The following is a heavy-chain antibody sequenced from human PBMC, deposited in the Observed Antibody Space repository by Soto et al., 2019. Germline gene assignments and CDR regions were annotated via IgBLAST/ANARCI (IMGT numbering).Heavy chain of an antibody. J-gene: IGHJ6*02. CDR2: IYSGGST. D-gene: IGHD1-26*01. Sequence: EVQVVESGGGLVQPGGSLRLSCAASGFTVSSDYMSWVRQAPGKGLEWVAVIYSGGSTYYADSVKGRFTISRDNSKNTLYLHMNSLRAEDTAVYYCARDPGDRNGVSVWGQGTTVTVSS. V-gene: IGHV3-66*01. CDR3: ARDPGDRNGVSV. CDR1: GFTVSSDY.